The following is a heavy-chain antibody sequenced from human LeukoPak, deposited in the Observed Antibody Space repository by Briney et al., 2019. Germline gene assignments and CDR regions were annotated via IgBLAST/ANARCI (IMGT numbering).Heavy chain of an antibody. CDR3: AREGMGATIY. J-gene: IGHJ4*02. CDR1: GYTFTSYI. D-gene: IGHD1-26*01. V-gene: IGHV1-2*02. CDR2: INPNSGGT. Sequence: ASVKVSCKASGYTFTSYIISWVRQAPGQGLEWMGWINPNSGGTNYAQKFQGRVTMTRDTSISTAYMELSRLRSDDTAVYYCAREGMGATIYWGQGTLVTVSS.